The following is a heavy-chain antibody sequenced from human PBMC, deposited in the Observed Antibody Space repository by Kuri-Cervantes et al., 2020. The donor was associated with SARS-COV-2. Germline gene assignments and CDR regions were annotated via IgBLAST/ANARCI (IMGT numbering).Heavy chain of an antibody. D-gene: IGHD2-15*01. Sequence: GESLKISCAASGFTFSSYDMHWVRQATGKGLEWVSAIGTAGDTYYPGSVKGRFTISRENAKNSLYLQMNSLRDEDTAVYYCARGGGDVWGQGTTVTVSS. J-gene: IGHJ6*02. CDR3: ARGGGDV. CDR1: GFTFSSYD. CDR2: IGTAGDT. V-gene: IGHV3-13*01.